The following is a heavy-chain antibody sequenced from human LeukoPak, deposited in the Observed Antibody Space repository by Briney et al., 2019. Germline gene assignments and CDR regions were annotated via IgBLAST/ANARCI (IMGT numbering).Heavy chain of an antibody. CDR3: ARDPGYDYVWGSYRSHGFDI. D-gene: IGHD3-16*02. CDR2: IYTSGST. CDR1: GVSISSYY. V-gene: IGHV4-4*07. Sequence: MASETLSLICTVSGVSISSYYWSWIRQPAGKGLQWIGRIYTSGSTNYNPSLKSRVTMSVDTSKNQFSLKLSSVTAADTAVYYCARDPGYDYVWGSYRSHGFDIWGQGTMVTVSS. J-gene: IGHJ3*02.